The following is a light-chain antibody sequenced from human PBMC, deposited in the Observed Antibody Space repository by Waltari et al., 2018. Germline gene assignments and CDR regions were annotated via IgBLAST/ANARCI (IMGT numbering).Light chain of an antibody. CDR3: QQRSNWPPIT. CDR1: QSVSSY. V-gene: IGKV3-11*01. Sequence: ATLSCRASQSVSSYLAWYQQKPGQAPRLLIYDASNRATGIPARFSGSGSGTDFTLTISSLEPEDFAVYYCQQRSNWPPITFGQGTRLEIK. CDR2: DAS. J-gene: IGKJ5*01.